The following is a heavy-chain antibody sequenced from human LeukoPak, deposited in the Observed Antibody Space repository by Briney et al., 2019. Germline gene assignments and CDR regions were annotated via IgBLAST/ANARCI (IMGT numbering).Heavy chain of an antibody. Sequence: PGRSLRLSCAASGFTFSSYAMHWVRQAPGKGLEWVAVISYDGSNEYYADSVKGRFTLSRDNSKNTLYLQMNGLRAEDTAVYYCARSIMIFGVARGLGDWFDPWGQGTLVTASS. CDR2: ISYDGSNE. CDR1: GFTFSSYA. CDR3: ARSIMIFGVARGLGDWFDP. J-gene: IGHJ5*02. V-gene: IGHV3-30-3*01. D-gene: IGHD3-3*01.